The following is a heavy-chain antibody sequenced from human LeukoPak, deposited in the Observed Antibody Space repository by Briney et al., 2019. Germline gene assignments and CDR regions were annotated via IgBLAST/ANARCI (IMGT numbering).Heavy chain of an antibody. J-gene: IGHJ6*03. D-gene: IGHD3-10*01. V-gene: IGHV4-38-2*02. CDR3: ARDYGSGSYYYYYMDV. CDR1: GYSISSGYY. Sequence: SETLSLTCTVSGYSISSGYYWGWIRQPPGKGLEWIGSIYHSGSTYYNPSLKSRVTISVDTSKNQFSLKLSSVTAADTAVYYCARDYGSGSYYYYYMDVWGKGTTVTVSS. CDR2: IYHSGST.